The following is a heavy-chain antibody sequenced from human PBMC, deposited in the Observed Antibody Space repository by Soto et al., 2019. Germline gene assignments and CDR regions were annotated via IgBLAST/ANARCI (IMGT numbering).Heavy chain of an antibody. V-gene: IGHV3-30*03. CDR3: ARFWGPVTSAVDDF. D-gene: IGHD3-16*01. CDR2: ISYDGNIK. CDR1: GFAFSNFG. Sequence: GGSLRLSCAASGFAFSNFGMQWGRQAPGKGLEWVASISYDGNIKKFSDSVKGRFTISRDISSNTLYLQMSSLRTEDTAVYYCARFWGPVTSAVDDFWGQGTQVTVSS. J-gene: IGHJ4*02.